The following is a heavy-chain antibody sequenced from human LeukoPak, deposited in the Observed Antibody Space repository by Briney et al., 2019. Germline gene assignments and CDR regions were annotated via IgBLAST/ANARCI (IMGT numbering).Heavy chain of an antibody. V-gene: IGHV4-39*07. J-gene: IGHJ4*02. CDR1: GDSISSSSYY. D-gene: IGHD6-19*01. Sequence: PSETLSLTCTVSGDSISSSSYYWGWIRQPPGKGLECIGNIYYSGSTNYNPSLKSRVTISVDTSKNQFSLKLSSVTAADTAVYYCARGRIAVAGNRLFFDYWGQGTLVTVSS. CDR2: IYYSGST. CDR3: ARGRIAVAGNRLFFDY.